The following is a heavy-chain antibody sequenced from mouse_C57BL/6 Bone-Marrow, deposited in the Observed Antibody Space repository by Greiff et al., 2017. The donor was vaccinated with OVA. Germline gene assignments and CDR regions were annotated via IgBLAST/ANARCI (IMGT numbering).Heavy chain of an antibody. CDR1: GYTFTDYY. CDR2: IYPGSGNT. J-gene: IGHJ1*03. CDR3: ARGYYGSSYDHWYFDV. D-gene: IGHD1-1*01. V-gene: IGHV1-76*01. Sequence: QVQLQQSGAELVRPGASVKLSCKASGYTFTDYYINWVKQRPGQGLEWIARIYPGSGNTYYNEKFKGKATLTAEKSSSTAYMQLSSLTSEDSAVYFCARGYYGSSYDHWYFDVWGTGTTVTVSS.